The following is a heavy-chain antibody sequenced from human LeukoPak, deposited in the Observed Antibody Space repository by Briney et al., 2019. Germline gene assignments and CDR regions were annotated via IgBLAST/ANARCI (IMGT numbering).Heavy chain of an antibody. Sequence: SVKVSCKASGGTFSSYAISWVRQAPGQGLEWMGGIIPIFGTANYAQKFQGRVTITADESTSTAYMELSSLRSEDTAVYYCARVTSPYYGSGSYFDYWGQGTLVTVSS. CDR1: GGTFSSYA. V-gene: IGHV1-69*13. CDR3: ARVTSPYYGSGSYFDY. D-gene: IGHD3-10*01. CDR2: IIPIFGTA. J-gene: IGHJ4*02.